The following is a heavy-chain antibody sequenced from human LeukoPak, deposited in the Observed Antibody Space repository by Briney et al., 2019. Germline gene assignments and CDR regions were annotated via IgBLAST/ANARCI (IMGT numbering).Heavy chain of an antibody. V-gene: IGHV3-23*01. D-gene: IGHD3-22*01. J-gene: IGHJ4*02. CDR1: GFTFSSYA. Sequence: GGSLRLSCEASGFTFSSYAMSWVRQAPGKGLEWVAGISGSGGSTYYADSVKGRFTISRDNSKNTLYLQMNSLRAEDTAVYYCAKDPYYYDSSGYYTTGDFDYWGQGTLVTVSS. CDR3: AKDPYYYDSSGYYTTGDFDY. CDR2: ISGSGGST.